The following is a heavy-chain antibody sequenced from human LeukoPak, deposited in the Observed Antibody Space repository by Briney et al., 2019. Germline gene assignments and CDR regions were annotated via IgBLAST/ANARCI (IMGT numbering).Heavy chain of an antibody. V-gene: IGHV3-33*01. CDR1: GFTFSSYG. D-gene: IGHD6-19*01. J-gene: IGHJ6*02. CDR2: IWYDGSNK. Sequence: PGGSLRLSCAASGFTFSSYGMQWVRQAPGKGLERAAVIWYDGSNKCYAGSVQGRFTISRDNSKNTLFLQMNSLRAEDTAVYYCARLFGSGWPGYFYYAMDVWGQGTTVAVSS. CDR3: ARLFGSGWPGYFYYAMDV.